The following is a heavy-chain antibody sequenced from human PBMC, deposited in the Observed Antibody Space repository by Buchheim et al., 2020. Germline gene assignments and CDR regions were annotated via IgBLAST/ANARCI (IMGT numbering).Heavy chain of an antibody. Sequence: QVQLVQSGAEVKKPGASVKVSCKASGYTFTSYYMDWVRQAPGPGLEWMGIINPSGGSTSYAHTFQGRVTMTRDTSTRTVYMELSSLRSEDTAVYYCAREIANPRYCSGGSCYSGLDYWGQGTL. V-gene: IGHV1-46*01. D-gene: IGHD2-15*01. CDR3: AREIANPRYCSGGSCYSGLDY. J-gene: IGHJ4*02. CDR1: GYTFTSYY. CDR2: INPSGGST.